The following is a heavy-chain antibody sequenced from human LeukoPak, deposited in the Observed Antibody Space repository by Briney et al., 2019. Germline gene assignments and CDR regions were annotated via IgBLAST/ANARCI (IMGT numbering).Heavy chain of an antibody. Sequence: GASVKVSCKASAYTFNGYYMHWVRQAPGQGLEWMGRINPKSGGTNYAQKFQGRVTMTRDTSISTAYMEQSRLRSDDTAVYYCARGLEDYYYMDVCGEGTTVTVSS. D-gene: IGHD5-24*01. J-gene: IGHJ6*03. V-gene: IGHV1-2*06. CDR2: INPKSGGT. CDR1: AYTFNGYY. CDR3: ARGLEDYYYMDV.